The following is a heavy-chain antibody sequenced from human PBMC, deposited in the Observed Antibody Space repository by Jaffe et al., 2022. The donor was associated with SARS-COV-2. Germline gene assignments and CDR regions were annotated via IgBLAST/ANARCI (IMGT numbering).Heavy chain of an antibody. J-gene: IGHJ4*02. CDR3: ARQASFGGLRGEFDS. D-gene: IGHD3-16*01. CDR1: GGSISSSSYY. V-gene: IGHV4-39*01. Sequence: QLQLQESGPGLVKPSETLSLSCIVSGGSISSSSYYWGWIRQPPGKGLEWVGHIYYSGTTYYNPSLNSRVTIFIDTSKNQFSLKLNSVTAADTAVYYCARQASFGGLRGEFDSWGQGTLVLVSS. CDR2: IYYSGTT.